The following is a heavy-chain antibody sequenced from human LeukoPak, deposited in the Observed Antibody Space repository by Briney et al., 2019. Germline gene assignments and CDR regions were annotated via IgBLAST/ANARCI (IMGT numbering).Heavy chain of an antibody. CDR2: IKQDGSEK. CDR1: GFTFSSYW. J-gene: IGHJ5*02. Sequence: GGSLRLSCAASGFTFSSYWMSWVRQAPGKGLEWVANIKQDGSEKYYVDSVKGRFTISRDNAKNSLYLQMNSLRAEDTAVYYCARAVYYYDSSGYRGVNWFDPWGQGTLVTVSS. D-gene: IGHD3-22*01. V-gene: IGHV3-7*01. CDR3: ARAVYYYDSSGYRGVNWFDP.